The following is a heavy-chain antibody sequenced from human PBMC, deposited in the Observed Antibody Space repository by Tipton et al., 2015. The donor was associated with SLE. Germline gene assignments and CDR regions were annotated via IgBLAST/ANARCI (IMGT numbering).Heavy chain of an antibody. J-gene: IGHJ5*02. CDR1: GGSISSHY. CDR3: AREAEDCSGGSCYSGWFDP. V-gene: IGHV4-59*11. D-gene: IGHD2-15*01. Sequence: TLSLTCTVSGGSISSHYWSWIRQPPGKGLEWIGYIYYSGSTNYNPSLKSRVTISVDTSKNQFSLKLSSVTAADTAVYYCAREAEDCSGGSCYSGWFDPWGQGTLATVSS. CDR2: IYYSGST.